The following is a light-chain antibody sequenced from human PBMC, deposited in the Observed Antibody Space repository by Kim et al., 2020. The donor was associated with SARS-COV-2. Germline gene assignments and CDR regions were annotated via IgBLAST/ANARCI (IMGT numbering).Light chain of an antibody. Sequence: QRVTISCSGSSSNIGTNYVYWYQHLPGTAPKLLIYRNNQRPSGVPDRFSGSKSGTSASLAISGLRSEHEADYYCAAWDDSLSGVVFGGGTQLDRP. CDR2: RNN. J-gene: IGLJ2*01. CDR3: AAWDDSLSGVV. CDR1: SSNIGTNY. V-gene: IGLV1-47*01.